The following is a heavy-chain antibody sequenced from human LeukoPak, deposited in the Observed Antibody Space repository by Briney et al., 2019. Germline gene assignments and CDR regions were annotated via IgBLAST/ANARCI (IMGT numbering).Heavy chain of an antibody. CDR2: ISYDGSNK. CDR3: AKDAPDVGPGSDAFDI. Sequence: GGSLRLSCAASGFTFSSYWMSWVRQAPGKGLEWVAVISYDGSNKYYADSVKGRFTISRDNSKNTLYLQMNSLRAEDTAVYYCAKDAPDVGPGSDAFDIWGQGTMVTVSS. J-gene: IGHJ3*02. CDR1: GFTFSSYW. V-gene: IGHV3-30*18. D-gene: IGHD2-15*01.